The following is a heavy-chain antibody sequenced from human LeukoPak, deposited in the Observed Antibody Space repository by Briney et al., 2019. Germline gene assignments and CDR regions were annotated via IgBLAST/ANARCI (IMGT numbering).Heavy chain of an antibody. Sequence: PSETLSLTCTVSGGSISSSLFYWAWIRQPPGKGLEWIGIVYYSGSTYCNPSLKSRVTISVDTSKNQFSLKLSPVTAADTAVYYCARLLDTSGLFDYWGQGTLVTVSS. CDR3: ARLLDTSGLFDY. CDR1: GGSISSSLFY. V-gene: IGHV4-39*01. D-gene: IGHD3-22*01. J-gene: IGHJ4*02. CDR2: VYYSGST.